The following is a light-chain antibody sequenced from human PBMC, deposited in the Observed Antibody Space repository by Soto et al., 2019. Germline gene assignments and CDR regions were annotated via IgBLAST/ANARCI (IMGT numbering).Light chain of an antibody. Sequence: ELVLKKSPATVSVSPRERAALYCRASQSVSSNLAWYQQKPGQAPRLLIYGASTRATGIPARFSGSGSGTEFTLTISSLQSEDFAVYYCQQYNNWPPITVGQGTRLEI. CDR1: QSVSSN. CDR2: GAS. V-gene: IGKV3-15*01. J-gene: IGKJ5*01. CDR3: QQYNNWPPIT.